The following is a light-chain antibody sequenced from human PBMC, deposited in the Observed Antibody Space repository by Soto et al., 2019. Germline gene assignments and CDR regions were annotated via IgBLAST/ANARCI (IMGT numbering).Light chain of an antibody. CDR3: CSFAGRIFV. J-gene: IGLJ7*01. Sequence: QSVLTQPRSVSGSPGQSVTVSCTGTSSDVGGHNHVSWYQQYPGKAPKLMISDVNKRPSGVPDRFSGSKSGNTASLTISGLQAEDEADYYCCSFAGRIFVFGTGTQLTVL. CDR1: SSDVGGHNH. V-gene: IGLV2-11*01. CDR2: DVN.